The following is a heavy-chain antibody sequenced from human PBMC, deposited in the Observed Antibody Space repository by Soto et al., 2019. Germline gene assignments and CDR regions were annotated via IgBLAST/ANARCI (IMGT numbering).Heavy chain of an antibody. Sequence: ASVKVSCKVSGYTLTELSMHWVRQAPGKGLEWMGGFDPEDGETIYAQKFKGRVTMTEDTSTDTANMELSSLRSEYTAVYYCATWLVPAANWFDPWGQGTLVTVSS. J-gene: IGHJ5*02. D-gene: IGHD2-2*01. CDR3: ATWLVPAANWFDP. V-gene: IGHV1-24*01. CDR1: GYTLTELS. CDR2: FDPEDGET.